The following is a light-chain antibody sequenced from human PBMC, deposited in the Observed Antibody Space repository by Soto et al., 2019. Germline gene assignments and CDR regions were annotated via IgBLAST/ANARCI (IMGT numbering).Light chain of an antibody. CDR3: QQYHSAPT. CDR2: DAS. J-gene: IGKJ1*01. Sequence: DIQMTQSPSTLSASVGDRVTITCRASQSISSWLAWYQQKPGKAPKLLIYDASSLESGVPSRFSGSGSGTEFTLTISSLQPDDFATYYCQQYHSAPTCGQGTKVEIK. V-gene: IGKV1-5*01. CDR1: QSISSW.